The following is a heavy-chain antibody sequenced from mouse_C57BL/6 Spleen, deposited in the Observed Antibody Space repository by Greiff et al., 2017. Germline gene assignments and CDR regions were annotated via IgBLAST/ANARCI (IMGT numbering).Heavy chain of an antibody. CDR2: IDPETGGT. D-gene: IGHD3-3*01. V-gene: IGHV1-15*01. J-gene: IGHJ3*01. Sequence: QVQLQQSGAELVRPGASVTLSCKASGYTFTDYEMHWVKQTPVHGLEWIGAIDPETGGTAYNQKFKGKAILTADKSSSTAYMERRSLTSEDSAAYDCTRSGTWFAYWGQGTLVTVSA. CDR3: TRSGTWFAY. CDR1: GYTFTDYE.